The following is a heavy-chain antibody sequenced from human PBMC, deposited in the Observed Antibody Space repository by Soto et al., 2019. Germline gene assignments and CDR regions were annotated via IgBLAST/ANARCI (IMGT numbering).Heavy chain of an antibody. D-gene: IGHD3-3*02. Sequence: QVQLVQSGAEVKKPGSSVRVSCKTSGGTFRTSAISWVRQAPGQGLEWMGGIMPVFPTPDYAQKFQGRVTITADESTSTVYMALSSLRSEDTAVYYCARDKDRQQLGGNYYYILDVWGQGTTVTVSS. CDR2: IMPVFPTP. J-gene: IGHJ6*02. CDR1: GGTFRTSA. CDR3: ARDKDRQQLGGNYYYILDV. V-gene: IGHV1-69*12.